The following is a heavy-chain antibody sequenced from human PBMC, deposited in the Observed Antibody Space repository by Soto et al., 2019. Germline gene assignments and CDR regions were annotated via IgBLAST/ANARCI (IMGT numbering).Heavy chain of an antibody. CDR3: ARSELTTVTTYYFDY. Sequence: SETLSLTCTVSGGSISSYYWSWIRQPAGKGLEWIGRIYTSGSTNYNPSLKSRVTMSVDTSKNQFSLKLSSVTAADTAVYYCARSELTTVTTYYFDYWGQGTLVTVSS. V-gene: IGHV4-4*07. J-gene: IGHJ4*02. CDR1: GGSISSYY. CDR2: IYTSGST. D-gene: IGHD4-17*01.